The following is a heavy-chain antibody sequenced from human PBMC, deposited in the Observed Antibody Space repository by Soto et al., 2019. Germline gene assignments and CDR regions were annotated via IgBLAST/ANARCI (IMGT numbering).Heavy chain of an antibody. CDR3: ARGWETVGSTTPFAY. Sequence: QVQLVQSGAEVQKPGSSVKVSCKASGGTFSHYAISWVRQAPGQGLEWMGGIIPIFGTPNYAQKFQGRVTITADKSTITAYMEVRNLRSDDTAVYYCARGWETVGSTTPFAYWGQGTLVTVSS. CDR1: GGTFSHYA. CDR2: IIPIFGTP. D-gene: IGHD1-26*01. J-gene: IGHJ4*02. V-gene: IGHV1-69*06.